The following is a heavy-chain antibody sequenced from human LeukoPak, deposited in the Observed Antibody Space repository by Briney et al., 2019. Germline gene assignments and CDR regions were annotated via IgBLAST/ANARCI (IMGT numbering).Heavy chain of an antibody. J-gene: IGHJ4*02. CDR3: AKGDYYFDY. CDR2: ISYDGSNK. CDR1: GFTFSSYG. V-gene: IGHV3-30*18. Sequence: AGGSLRLSCAASGFTFSSYGMHWVRQAPGKGLEWVAVISYDGSNKYYADSVKGRFTISRDNSKNTLYLQMNSLRAEDTAVYYCAKGDYYFDYWGQGTLVTVSS. D-gene: IGHD1-26*01.